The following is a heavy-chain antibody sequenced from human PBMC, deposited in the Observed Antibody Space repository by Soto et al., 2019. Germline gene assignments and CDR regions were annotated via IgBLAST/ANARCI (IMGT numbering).Heavy chain of an antibody. CDR3: AKERVTMIVVVITTGHDAFDI. CDR1: GFTFSSYA. J-gene: IGHJ3*02. V-gene: IGHV3-23*01. Sequence: EVQLLESGGGLVQPGGSLRLSCAASGFTFSSYAMSWVRQAPGKGLEWVSAISGSGGSTYYADSVKGRFTISRDNSKNTLYLQMNSLRAEDTAVYYCAKERVTMIVVVITTGHDAFDIWGQGTMVTVSS. D-gene: IGHD3-22*01. CDR2: ISGSGGST.